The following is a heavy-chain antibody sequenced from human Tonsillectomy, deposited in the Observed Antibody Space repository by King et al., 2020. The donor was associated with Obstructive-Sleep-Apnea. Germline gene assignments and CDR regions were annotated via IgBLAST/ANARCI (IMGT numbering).Heavy chain of an antibody. V-gene: IGHV3-15*01. CDR2: IKSKTDGGTT. J-gene: IGHJ6*02. D-gene: IGHD2-2*01. CDR1: GFTFSNAW. Sequence: VQLVESGGGLVKPGGSLRLSCAASGFTFSNAWMSWVRQAPGKGLEWVGRIKSKTDGGTTDYAAPVKGRFTISRDDSKNTLYLQMNSLKTEDTAVYYCTTPPEGYWSSTGCNYYGMDVWGQGTTVTVSS. CDR3: TTPPEGYWSSTGCNYYGMDV.